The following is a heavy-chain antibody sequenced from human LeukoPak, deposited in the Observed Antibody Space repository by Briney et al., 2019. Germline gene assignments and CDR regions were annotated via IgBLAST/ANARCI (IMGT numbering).Heavy chain of an antibody. CDR1: GFTFNSYA. Sequence: AGGSLRLSCAASGFTFNSYAMNWVRQAPGKGLEWVSTISDSGGSTYYADSVKGRFTIYRDNSKNTLYLQMNNLRAEDTAVYYCAKDRYADYWGQGTLVTVSS. CDR2: ISDSGGST. CDR3: AKDRYADY. J-gene: IGHJ4*02. D-gene: IGHD2-2*01. V-gene: IGHV3-23*01.